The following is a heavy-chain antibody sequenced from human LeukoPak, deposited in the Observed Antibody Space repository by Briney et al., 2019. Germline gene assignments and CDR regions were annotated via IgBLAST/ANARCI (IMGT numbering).Heavy chain of an antibody. CDR2: ISSDGSHK. J-gene: IGHJ4*02. D-gene: IGHD3-9*01. CDR3: AKGSIDWYYFDY. V-gene: IGHV3-30*18. CDR1: GFSFSTYD. Sequence: SGGSLRLACAASGFSFSTYDTHWVRQAPGKGLEWVAVISSDGSHKYWADSVKGRFTISRDNSKNTVYLQMNSLRAEDTAVYYCAKGSIDWYYFDYWGQGTLVTVSS.